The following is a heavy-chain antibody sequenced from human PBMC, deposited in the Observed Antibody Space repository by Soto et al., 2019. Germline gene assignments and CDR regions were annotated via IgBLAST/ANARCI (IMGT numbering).Heavy chain of an antibody. CDR2: INHSGST. D-gene: IGHD3-10*01. Sequence: SETLSLTCAVYGGSFSGYYWSWIRQPPGKGLEWIGEINHSGSTNYNPSLKSRVTISVDTSKNQFSLKLSSVTAADTAVYYCARVTYGSGSSYYFDYWGQGTLVTVSS. V-gene: IGHV4-34*01. CDR1: GGSFSGYY. J-gene: IGHJ4*02. CDR3: ARVTYGSGSSYYFDY.